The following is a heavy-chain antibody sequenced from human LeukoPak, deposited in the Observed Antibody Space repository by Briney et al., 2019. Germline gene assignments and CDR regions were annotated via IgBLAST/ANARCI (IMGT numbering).Heavy chain of an antibody. Sequence: SETLSLTCTVSGGSISSYYWSWIRQPPGKGLEWIGSVYYSGSTKYHPSLKSRVTMSVDTSKNQSSLEVTSVTAADTAVYYCAREGPHYYDSSGYSLFYWGQGTLVTVSS. D-gene: IGHD3-22*01. V-gene: IGHV4-59*01. CDR3: AREGPHYYDSSGYSLFY. J-gene: IGHJ4*02. CDR2: VYYSGST. CDR1: GGSISSYY.